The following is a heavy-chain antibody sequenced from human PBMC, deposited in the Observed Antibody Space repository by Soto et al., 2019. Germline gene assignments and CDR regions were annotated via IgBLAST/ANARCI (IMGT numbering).Heavy chain of an antibody. CDR1: GFTFSSYG. D-gene: IGHD5-18*01. J-gene: IGHJ4*02. CDR2: ISYDGSNK. CDR3: AKDRSDDSYGYSDLFHA. Sequence: QVQLVESGGGVVQPGRSLRLSCAASGFTFSSYGMHWVRQAPGKGLEWVAVISYDGSNKYYADSVKGRFTISRDNSKNTLYLQMNSLRAEDTAVYYCAKDRSDDSYGYSDLFHAWGQGTLVTVSS. V-gene: IGHV3-30*18.